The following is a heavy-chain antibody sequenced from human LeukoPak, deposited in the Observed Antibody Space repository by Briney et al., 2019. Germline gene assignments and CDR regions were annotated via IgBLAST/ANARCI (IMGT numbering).Heavy chain of an antibody. J-gene: IGHJ4*03. D-gene: IGHD5-24*01. Sequence: PSETLSLTCAVYGGSFRRYYWSWIRQSPGKGLEWIAEIDHRGDTNYNPSVKSRVTISVDTSKNQFSLKVRSPSAADTAVYYCARGATISETGYFDFWGQGTLVTVSS. V-gene: IGHV4-34*01. CDR2: IDHRGDT. CDR3: ARGATISETGYFDF. CDR1: GGSFRRYY.